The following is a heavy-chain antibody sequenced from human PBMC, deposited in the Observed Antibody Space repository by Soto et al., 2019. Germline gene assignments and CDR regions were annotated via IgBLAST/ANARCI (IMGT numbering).Heavy chain of an antibody. CDR2: FNFNGVTV. D-gene: IGHD6-19*01. V-gene: IGHV3-11*01. CDR3: VRDPNARSGFDI. J-gene: IGHJ3*02. CDR1: GFTFSDHY. Sequence: VQLVESGGGLVEPGGSLRLSCEASGFTFSDHYMNWIRQAPGKGLEWISYFNFNGVTVYYAASLKGRFTISRDNAKNSLYLQMSRRTAEDRAMYCCVRDPNARSGFDIWGQGTMVSVSS.